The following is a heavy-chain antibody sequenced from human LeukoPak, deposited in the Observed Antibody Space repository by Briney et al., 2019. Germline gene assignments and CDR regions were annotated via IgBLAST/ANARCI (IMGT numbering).Heavy chain of an antibody. CDR2: ISGSGGST. Sequence: GGSLRLSCAASGFTFSSYAMSWVRQAPGKGLEWVSAISGSGGSTYYADSVKGRFTISRNNSKNTLYLQMNSLRAEDTAVYYCASPVGADDDAFDIWGQGTMVTVSS. V-gene: IGHV3-23*01. D-gene: IGHD1-26*01. CDR1: GFTFSSYA. J-gene: IGHJ3*02. CDR3: ASPVGADDDAFDI.